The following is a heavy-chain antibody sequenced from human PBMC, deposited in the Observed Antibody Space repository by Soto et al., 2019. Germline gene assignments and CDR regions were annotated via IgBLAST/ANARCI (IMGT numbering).Heavy chain of an antibody. V-gene: IGHV1-8*01. D-gene: IGHD3-10*01. J-gene: IGHJ4*02. CDR2: MNPNSGNT. CDR1: GYTFTSYD. Sequence: QVQLVQSGAEVKKPGASVKVSCKASGYTFTSYDINGLRQATGKGFGWMGWMNPNSGNTGYAQKFQGRVTMTRNTSISTAYMELSSLRSEDTAVYYCARGFALWFGEQRDWGQGTLVTVSS. CDR3: ARGFALWFGEQRD.